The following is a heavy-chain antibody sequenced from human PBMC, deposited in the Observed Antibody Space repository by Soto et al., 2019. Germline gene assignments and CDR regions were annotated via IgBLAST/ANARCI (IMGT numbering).Heavy chain of an antibody. CDR2: IYYSGST. V-gene: IGHV4-59*01. CDR1: GGSISSYY. Sequence: SETLSLTCTVSGGSISSYYWSWIRQPPGKGLEWIGYIYYSGSTNYNPSLKSRVTISVDTSKNQFSLKLSSVTAADTAVYYCARVDFWSGYFDYWGQGTLVTVSS. CDR3: ARVDFWSGYFDY. D-gene: IGHD3-3*01. J-gene: IGHJ4*02.